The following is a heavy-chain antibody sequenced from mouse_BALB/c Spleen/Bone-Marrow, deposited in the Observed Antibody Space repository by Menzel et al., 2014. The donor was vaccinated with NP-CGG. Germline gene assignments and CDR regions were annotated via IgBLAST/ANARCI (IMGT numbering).Heavy chain of an antibody. Sequence: VKLMDSGPELVRPGVSVKISCKGSGYTFTDYPMHWVKQSHAKSLEWIGVISIYSGNTNYNQNFKGKAKMTVDKSSSTVYMELARLTSEDSAIYHCARGFLGYFDYWGQGTTLTVSS. CDR2: ISIYSGNT. V-gene: IGHV1S137*01. CDR1: GYTFTDYP. J-gene: IGHJ2*01. CDR3: ARGFLGYFDY.